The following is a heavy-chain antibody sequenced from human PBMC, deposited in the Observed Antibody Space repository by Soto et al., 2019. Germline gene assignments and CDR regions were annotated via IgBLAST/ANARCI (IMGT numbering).Heavy chain of an antibody. CDR1: GGSFSGYY. J-gene: IGHJ6*02. V-gene: IGHV4-34*01. CDR2: INHSGST. CDR3: ARVIVVVPAAILGGMDV. D-gene: IGHD2-2*01. Sequence: SETLSLTCAVYGGSFSGYYWSWIRQPPGKGLEWIGEINHSGSTNYNPSLKSRVTISVDTSKNQFSLKLSSVTAADTAVYYCARVIVVVPAAILGGMDVWGQGTTVTVS.